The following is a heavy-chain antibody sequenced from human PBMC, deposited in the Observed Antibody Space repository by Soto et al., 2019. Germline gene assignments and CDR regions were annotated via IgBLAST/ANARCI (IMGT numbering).Heavy chain of an antibody. CDR1: GYTFTSYG. D-gene: IGHD3-22*01. Sequence: GASVKVSCKASGYTFTSYGISWVRQAPGQGLEWMGWISAYNGNTNYAQKLQGRVTMTTDTSTSTAYMELRSLRSDDTAVYYCARGSSSSWVYYDLASYWGQGTLVTVSS. CDR3: ARGSSSSWVYYDLASY. CDR2: ISAYNGNT. V-gene: IGHV1-18*04. J-gene: IGHJ4*02.